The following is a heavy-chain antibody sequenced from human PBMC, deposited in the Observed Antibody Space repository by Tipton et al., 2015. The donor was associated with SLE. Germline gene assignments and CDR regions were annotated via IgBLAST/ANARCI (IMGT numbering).Heavy chain of an antibody. J-gene: IGHJ3*02. CDR3: ARSGTARIAGAGPAFDI. D-gene: IGHD6-19*01. Sequence: TLSLTCTVSGGSISSYYWSWIRQPPGKGLEWIGYIYYSGSTNYNPSLKSRVTISVDTSKNQFSLKLSSVTAADTAVYYCARSGTARIAGAGPAFDICGQGTMVTVSS. V-gene: IGHV4-59*01. CDR1: GGSISSYY. CDR2: IYYSGST.